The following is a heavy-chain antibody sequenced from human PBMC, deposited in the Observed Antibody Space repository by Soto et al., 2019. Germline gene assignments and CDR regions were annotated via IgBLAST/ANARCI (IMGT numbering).Heavy chain of an antibody. D-gene: IGHD6-19*01. CDR3: ASWGGKIAVAGGNWFDP. J-gene: IGHJ5*02. CDR1: GGSISSGDYY. V-gene: IGHV4-30-4*01. CDR2: IYYSGST. Sequence: SETLSLTCTVSGGSISSGDYYWSWIRQPPGKGLEWIGYIYYSGSTYYNPSLKSRVTISVDTSKNQFSLKLSSVTAADTAVYYCASWGGKIAVAGGNWFDPWGQGTLVTVSS.